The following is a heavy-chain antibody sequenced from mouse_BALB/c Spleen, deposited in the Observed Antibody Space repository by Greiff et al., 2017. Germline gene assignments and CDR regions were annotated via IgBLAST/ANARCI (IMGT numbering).Heavy chain of an antibody. CDR3: AREGYGNYEGVDY. CDR2: ISNLAYSI. D-gene: IGHD2-10*02. CDR1: GFTFSDYG. Sequence: EVQLVESGGGLVQPGGSRKLSCAASGFTFSDYGMAWVRQAPGKGPEWVAFISNLAYSIYYADTVTGRFTISRENAKNTLYLEMSSLRSEDTAMYYCAREGYGNYEGVDYWGQGTSVTVSS. V-gene: IGHV5-15*02. J-gene: IGHJ4*01.